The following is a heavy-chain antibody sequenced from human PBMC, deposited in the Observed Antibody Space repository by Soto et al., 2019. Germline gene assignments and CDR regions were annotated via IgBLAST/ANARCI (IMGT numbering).Heavy chain of an antibody. D-gene: IGHD4-17*01. CDR2: IVSSGGVT. CDR1: GITFSNYA. Sequence: EVQLLESGGGLVQPGGSLRLSCAASGITFSNYAMYWVRLAPGKGLEWVSTIVSSGGVTYYAGSVKGRFTISRDNSKSTVYLQMDSLGAEDTAVYFCASTFPLRYGDPSGFVYWGQGTLVAVSS. CDR3: ASTFPLRYGDPSGFVY. V-gene: IGHV3-23*01. J-gene: IGHJ4*02.